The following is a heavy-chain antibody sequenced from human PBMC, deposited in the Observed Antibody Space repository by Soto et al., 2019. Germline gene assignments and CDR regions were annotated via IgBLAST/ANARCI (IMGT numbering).Heavy chain of an antibody. D-gene: IGHD3-3*01. CDR2: IWYDGSNK. CDR1: GFTFSSYG. Sequence: GGSLRLSCAASGFTFSSYGMHWVRQAPGKGLEWVAVIWYDGSNKYYADSVKGRFTISRDNSKNTLYLQMNSLRAEDTAVYYCARDRGGYYTGSNMDVWGKGTTVTVSS. CDR3: ARDRGGYYTGSNMDV. J-gene: IGHJ6*03. V-gene: IGHV3-33*01.